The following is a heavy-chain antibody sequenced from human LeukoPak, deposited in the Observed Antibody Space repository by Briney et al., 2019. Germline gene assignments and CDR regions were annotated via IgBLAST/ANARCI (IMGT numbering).Heavy chain of an antibody. J-gene: IGHJ6*02. CDR1: GYTFTGYY. Sequence: RVSCKASGYTFTGYYMHWVRQAPGQGLEWMGIIYPGDSDTRYSPSFEGQVTISADKSRSTAYLQWSRLKASDTAMYYCARHRPPTKSFYYYGMDVWGQGTTVTVSS. D-gene: IGHD5-24*01. V-gene: IGHV5-51*01. CDR3: ARHRPPTKSFYYYGMDV. CDR2: IYPGDSDT.